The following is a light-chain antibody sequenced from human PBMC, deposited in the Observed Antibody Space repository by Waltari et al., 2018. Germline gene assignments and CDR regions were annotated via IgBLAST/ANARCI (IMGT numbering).Light chain of an antibody. Sequence: SSELTQDPAVSVALGQTVRITCQGDTLRTYSAGWYQQKPGQAPILVNYGNNNRPSGIPDRFSGSRSGNIASLIITGAQAEDEAAYYCNSRDRRHNSMLFGGGTKLTVL. CDR3: NSRDRRHNSML. J-gene: IGLJ2*01. CDR2: GNN. V-gene: IGLV3-19*01. CDR1: TLRTYS.